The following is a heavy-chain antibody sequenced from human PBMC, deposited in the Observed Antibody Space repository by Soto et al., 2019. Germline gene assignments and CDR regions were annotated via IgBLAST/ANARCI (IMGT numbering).Heavy chain of an antibody. CDR2: IWYDGSNK. Sequence: HPGGSLRLSCAASGFTFSSYGMHWVRQAPGKGLEWVAFIWYDGSNKYYADSVKGRFTISRDNSKNTLYLQMNSLRAEDTAVYYSARDRRSTLKGDPWFDPGGQGTLVTVSS. J-gene: IGHJ5*02. CDR3: ARDRRSTLKGDPWFDP. CDR1: GFTFSSYG. D-gene: IGHD2-15*01. V-gene: IGHV3-33*01.